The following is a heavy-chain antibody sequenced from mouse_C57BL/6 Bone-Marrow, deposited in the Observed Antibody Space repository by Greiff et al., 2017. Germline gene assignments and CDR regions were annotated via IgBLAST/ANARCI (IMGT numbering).Heavy chain of an antibody. CDR3: ASSAQATRNAMDY. J-gene: IGHJ4*01. D-gene: IGHD3-2*02. CDR2: ISYSGST. CDR1: GYSITSDY. V-gene: IGHV3-8*01. Sequence: EVKLVESGPGLAKPSQTLSLTCSVTGYSITSDYWNWIRKFPGNKLEYMGYISYSGSTYYNPSLNSRISITRDTSKNQYYLQLNSVTTEDTATYYCASSAQATRNAMDYWGQGTSVTVSS.